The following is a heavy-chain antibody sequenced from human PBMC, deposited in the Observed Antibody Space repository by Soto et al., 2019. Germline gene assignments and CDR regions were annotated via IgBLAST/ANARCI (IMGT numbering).Heavy chain of an antibody. V-gene: IGHV5-51*01. CDR1: GYSFTSYL. CDR2: IYPGDSDT. J-gene: IGHJ6*02. Sequence: GESLKISCKGSGYSFTSYLIGWVRQMPGKGLEWTGIIYPGDSDTRYSPSFQGQVTISADKSISTAYLQWSSLKASDTAMYYCARGSGVAAAGTYYYYYGMDVWGQGTTVTVSS. CDR3: ARGSGVAAAGTYYYYYGMDV. D-gene: IGHD6-13*01.